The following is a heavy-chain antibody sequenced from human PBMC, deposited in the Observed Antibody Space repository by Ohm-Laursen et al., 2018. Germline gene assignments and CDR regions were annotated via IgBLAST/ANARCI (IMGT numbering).Heavy chain of an antibody. CDR3: AKRIGGYGTFDY. J-gene: IGHJ4*02. V-gene: IGHV4-59*11. Sequence: SQTLSLTCPVSGGSISNQYWNWVRQSPGKGLEWIGYIYHSGSTKYNPFFNSRVTISVDTSQNQFSLNLRSVTTADTAVYYCAKRIGGYGTFDYWGQGTLVTVSS. CDR2: IYHSGST. D-gene: IGHD1-26*01. CDR1: GGSISNQY.